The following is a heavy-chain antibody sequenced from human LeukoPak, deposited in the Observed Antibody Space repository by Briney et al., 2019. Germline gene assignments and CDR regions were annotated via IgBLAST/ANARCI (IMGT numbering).Heavy chain of an antibody. D-gene: IGHD3-22*01. CDR2: ISGTGNRT. CDR1: RFTFSSYA. Sequence: GGSLRLSCAASRFTFSSYAMGWVRQAPGKGLEWVSAISGTGNRTYYADSVKGRFAISRDNSKNTLYLQMNSLRAEDTAVYYCTRDIYYDSSGIYLPGDYWGQGTLVTVSS. V-gene: IGHV3-23*01. CDR3: TRDIYYDSSGIYLPGDY. J-gene: IGHJ4*02.